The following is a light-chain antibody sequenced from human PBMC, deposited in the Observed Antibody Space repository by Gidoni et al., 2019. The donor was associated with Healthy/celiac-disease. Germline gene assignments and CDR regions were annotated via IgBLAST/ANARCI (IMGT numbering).Light chain of an antibody. CDR1: QSVSSY. CDR2: DAA. CDR3: QQRSNWPPIT. J-gene: IGKJ5*01. V-gene: IGKV3-11*01. Sequence: EIVLPQSPAPLPLSPGERATLSCRASQSVSSYLAWYQQNPGQAPRLLIYDAANRATGIPARFSGSGSGTDFTLTISSLEPEDFAVYYCQQRSNWPPITFGQGTRLEIK.